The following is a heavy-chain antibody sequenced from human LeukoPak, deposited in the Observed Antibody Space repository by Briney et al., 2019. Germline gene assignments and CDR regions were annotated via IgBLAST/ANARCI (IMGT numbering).Heavy chain of an antibody. CDR1: GFTFSSYA. D-gene: IGHD3-3*01. J-gene: IGHJ4*02. CDR2: ISGSGGST. Sequence: GGSVRLSCAASGFTFSSYAMSWVRQARGKGLEWVSAISGSGGSTYYAESVKGRFTISRDNSKNTLYLQMNSLRGEGTAVYYCAKGIQKLRFLEWIHIYFDYWGQGPLVTVSS. V-gene: IGHV3-23*01. CDR3: AKGIQKLRFLEWIHIYFDY.